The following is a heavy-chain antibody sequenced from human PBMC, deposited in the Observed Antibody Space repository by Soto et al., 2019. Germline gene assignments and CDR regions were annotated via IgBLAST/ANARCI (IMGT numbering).Heavy chain of an antibody. Sequence: GGSLRLSCAASGFTLNNYWMHWVRQAPGKGLVWVSHINGDGSTTTYADSVKGRFTISRDNAKKTLYLQMDSLTAEDTAVYYCSRDSDPLFYYQYYGMDVWGQGTTVTVS. CDR3: SRDSDPLFYYQYYGMDV. V-gene: IGHV3-74*01. J-gene: IGHJ6*02. CDR1: GFTLNNYW. CDR2: INGDGSTT.